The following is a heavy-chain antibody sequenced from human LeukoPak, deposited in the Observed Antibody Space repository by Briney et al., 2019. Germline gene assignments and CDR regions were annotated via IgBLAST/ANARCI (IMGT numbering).Heavy chain of an antibody. CDR2: ISSSSSYI. CDR3: ARGKEVWGSYRYGAFDI. V-gene: IGHV3-21*01. CDR1: GFTFSSYS. J-gene: IGHJ3*02. Sequence: GGSLRLSCAASGFTFSSYSMNWVRQAPGKGLEWVSSISSSSSYIYYVDSVKGRFTISRDNAKNSLYLQMNSLRAEDTAVYYCARGKEVWGSYRYGAFDIWGQGTMVTVSS. D-gene: IGHD3-16*02.